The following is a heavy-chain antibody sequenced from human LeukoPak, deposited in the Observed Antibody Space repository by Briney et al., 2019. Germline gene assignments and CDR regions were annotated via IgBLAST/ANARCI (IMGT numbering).Heavy chain of an antibody. V-gene: IGHV4-30-4*01. D-gene: IGHD6-6*01. CDR2: TYYSGST. Sequence: SETLSLTCTVSGGYISSGDYYWIWIRQPPGKGPEWIGYTYYSGSTYYNPSLKSRVTISGDTSKNQFSLKVNSVTAADTAVYYCARGSWSSSIDYWGQGTLVTVSS. CDR1: GGYISSGDYY. J-gene: IGHJ4*02. CDR3: ARGSWSSSIDY.